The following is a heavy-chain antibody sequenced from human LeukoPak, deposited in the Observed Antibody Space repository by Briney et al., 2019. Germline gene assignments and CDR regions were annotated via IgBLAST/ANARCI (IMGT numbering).Heavy chain of an antibody. CDR2: FDPEDGET. Sequence: ASVKVSCKVSGYTLTELSMHWVRQAPGKGLDWMGGFDPEDGETIYAQKFQGRVTMTEDTSTDTAYMELSSLRSEDTAVYYCATKTRRGYSYGLDYWGQGTLVTVSS. CDR3: ATKTRRGYSYGLDY. D-gene: IGHD5-18*01. J-gene: IGHJ4*02. CDR1: GYTLTELS. V-gene: IGHV1-24*01.